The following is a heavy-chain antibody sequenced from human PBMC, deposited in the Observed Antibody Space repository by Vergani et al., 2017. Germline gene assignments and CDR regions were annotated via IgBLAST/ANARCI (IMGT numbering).Heavy chain of an antibody. J-gene: IGHJ5*02. D-gene: IGHD6-13*01. CDR2: INTNTGNP. V-gene: IGHV7-4-1*02. Sequence: QVQLVQSGAEVKKPGASVKVSCKASGYTFTSYGISWVRQAPGQGLEWMGWINTNTGNPTYAQGFTGRFVFSFDTSVRTAYLQINSLKAEDTAVYYCAREVQSSSWENWFDPWGQGTLVTVSS. CDR1: GYTFTSYG. CDR3: AREVQSSSWENWFDP.